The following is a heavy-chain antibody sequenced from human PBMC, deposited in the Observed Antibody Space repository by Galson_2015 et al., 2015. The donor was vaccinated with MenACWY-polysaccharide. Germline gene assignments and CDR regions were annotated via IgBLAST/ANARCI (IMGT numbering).Heavy chain of an antibody. CDR2: INADGSAT. CDR3: TKAGAKYCSGSSCYFNWFDP. D-gene: IGHD2-15*01. CDR1: GFSFSTYW. V-gene: IGHV3-74*01. J-gene: IGHJ5*02. Sequence: CAASGFSFSTYWMHWVRHAPGKGLVWVSRINADGSATGYADSVRGRFTISRDNAKNTLYLEMNSLRAEDTAVYYCTKAGAKYCSGSSCYFNWFDPWGQGTLVTVSS.